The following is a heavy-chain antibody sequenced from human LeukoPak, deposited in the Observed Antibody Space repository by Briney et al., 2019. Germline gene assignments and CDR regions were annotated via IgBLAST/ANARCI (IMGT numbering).Heavy chain of an antibody. Sequence: GSLRLSCAPSGFTFDDSVMSWIRQPPGKGLEWFGYIYYSGSTNYNPSLKSRVTISVDTSKNQFSLKLSSVTAADTAVYYCARVSGYDWESFYDYWGQGTLVTVSS. CDR2: IYYSGST. J-gene: IGHJ4*02. CDR3: ARVSGYDWESFYDY. D-gene: IGHD5-12*01. CDR1: GFTFDDSV. V-gene: IGHV4-59*01.